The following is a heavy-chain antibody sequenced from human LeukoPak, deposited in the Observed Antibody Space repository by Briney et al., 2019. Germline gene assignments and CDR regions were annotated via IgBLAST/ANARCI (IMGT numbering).Heavy chain of an antibody. CDR1: GFTYSSYG. CDR2: ISGSGGST. CDR3: AKRIGWFGTPFDY. J-gene: IGHJ4*02. Sequence: GGSLRLSCLASGFTYSSYGMHWVRQAPGKGLEWVSAISGSGGSTYYADSVKGRFTISRDNSKNTLYLQMNSLRAEDTAVYYCAKRIGWFGTPFDYWGQGTLVTVSS. V-gene: IGHV3-23*01. D-gene: IGHD3-10*01.